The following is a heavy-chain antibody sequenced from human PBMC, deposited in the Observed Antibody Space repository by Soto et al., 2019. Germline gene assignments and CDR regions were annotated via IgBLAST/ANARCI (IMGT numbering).Heavy chain of an antibody. J-gene: IGHJ4*02. Sequence: QVHLVQSGAEVKKPGASVKVSCKASGYTFTDYYIYWVRQAPGQGPEWMGGINPHSGDTNCELKFQGRVTVTRDTSISTAYLELSGLRSDDTAVYYCARDPIGGGAPYYFDLWGQGTLVTVSS. V-gene: IGHV1-2*02. CDR3: ARDPIGGGAPYYFDL. CDR1: GYTFTDYY. D-gene: IGHD3-16*01. CDR2: INPHSGDT.